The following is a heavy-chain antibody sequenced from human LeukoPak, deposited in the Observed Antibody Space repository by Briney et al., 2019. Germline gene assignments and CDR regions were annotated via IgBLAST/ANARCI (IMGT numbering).Heavy chain of an antibody. V-gene: IGHV1-18*01. CDR2: ISAYNGNT. D-gene: IGHD5-18*01. J-gene: IGHJ4*02. CDR3: ARALHTAMASYYFDY. CDR1: GYTFTSYG. Sequence: ASVKVSCKASGYTFTSYGISWVRQAPGQGLEWMGWISAYNGNTNYAQKLQGRVTMTTDTSTSTAYMELRSLRSDDTAVYYCARALHTAMASYYFDYWGQGTLVTVSS.